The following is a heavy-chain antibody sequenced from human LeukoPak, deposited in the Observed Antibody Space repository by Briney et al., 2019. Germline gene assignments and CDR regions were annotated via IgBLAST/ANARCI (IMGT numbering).Heavy chain of an antibody. J-gene: IGHJ4*02. Sequence: TSETLSLTCTVSGGSISRSTDYWGWVRQPPGKGLEWIGVIYYSASPYYNPSLKSRVTTSVDTSKNQFSLKLSSVTATDTAVYYCARQGLYYVAAPLYYWGQGTLVTVSS. V-gene: IGHV4-39*01. CDR2: IYYSASP. CDR3: ARQGLYYVAAPLYY. CDR1: GGSISRSTDY. D-gene: IGHD3-10*02.